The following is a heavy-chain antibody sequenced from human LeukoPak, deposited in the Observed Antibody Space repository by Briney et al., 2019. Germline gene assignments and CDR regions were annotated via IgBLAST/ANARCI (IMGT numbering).Heavy chain of an antibody. D-gene: IGHD3-22*01. CDR3: ARDRRYYDSSGYYYVDYWYYDL. Sequence: SQTLSLTCTVSGGSISSGSYYWSWIRQPAGKGLEWIGRIYTSGSTNYNPSLKSRVTMSVDTSKNQFSLKLSSVTAADTAVYYCARDRRYYDSSGYYYVDYWYYDLWGRGTLVTVSS. J-gene: IGHJ2*01. CDR2: IYTSGST. CDR1: GGSISSGSYY. V-gene: IGHV4-61*02.